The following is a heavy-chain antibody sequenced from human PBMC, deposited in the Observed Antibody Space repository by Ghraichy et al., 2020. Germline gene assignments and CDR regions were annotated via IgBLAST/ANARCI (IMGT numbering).Heavy chain of an antibody. CDR3: ARSKGFLELLPPIYYYYYGMDV. D-gene: IGHD3-3*01. V-gene: IGHV1-18*01. Sequence: ASVKVSCKASGYTFTSYGISWVRQAPGQGLEWMGWISAYNGNTNYAQKLQGRVTMTTDTSTSTAYMELRSLRSDDTAVYYCARSKGFLELLPPIYYYYYGMDVWGQGTTVTVSS. CDR1: GYTFTSYG. J-gene: IGHJ6*02. CDR2: ISAYNGNT.